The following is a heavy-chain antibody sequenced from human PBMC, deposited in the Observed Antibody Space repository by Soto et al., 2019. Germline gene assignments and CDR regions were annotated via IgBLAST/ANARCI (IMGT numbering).Heavy chain of an antibody. Sequence: EVQLVESGGGLVKPGGSLRLSCAASGFTFSSYSMNWVRQAPGKGLEWVSSISSSSSYIYYADSVKGRFTISRDNAKNSLYLQMNSLRAEDTAVYYCARDPVGPLVRESLNWFDPWGQGTLVTVSS. CDR1: GFTFSSYS. CDR2: ISSSSSYI. V-gene: IGHV3-21*01. CDR3: ARDPVGPLVRESLNWFDP. D-gene: IGHD3-10*01. J-gene: IGHJ5*02.